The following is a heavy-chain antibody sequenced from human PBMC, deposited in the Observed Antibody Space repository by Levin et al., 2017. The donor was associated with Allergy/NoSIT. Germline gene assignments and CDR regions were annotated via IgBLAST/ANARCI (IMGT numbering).Heavy chain of an antibody. V-gene: IGHV6-1*01. CDR2: TYYRSMWYH. CDR1: GDRVSSATSA. CDR3: ASDPAYNYGMDV. Sequence: SQTLSLTCVIPGDRVSSATSAWNWIRQSPSRGLEWLGRTYYRSMWYHDYALSVRSRITISSDTSKNQFSLQLNSGTTEDTAVYYCASDPAYNYGMDVWGQGTTVTVSS. J-gene: IGHJ6*02.